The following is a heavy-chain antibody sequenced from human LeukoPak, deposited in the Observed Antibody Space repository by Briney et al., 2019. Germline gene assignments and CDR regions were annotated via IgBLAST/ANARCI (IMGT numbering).Heavy chain of an antibody. V-gene: IGHV1-2*02. CDR2: INPNSGGT. Sequence: RASVKVSCKASGYTFTGYYVHWVRQAPGQGLEWMGWINPNSGGTNYAQKFQGRVTMTRDTSISTAYMELSRLRSDDTAVYYCARVGEYGDYYFDYWGQGTLVTVSS. CDR3: ARVGEYGDYYFDY. CDR1: GYTFTGYY. J-gene: IGHJ4*02. D-gene: IGHD4-17*01.